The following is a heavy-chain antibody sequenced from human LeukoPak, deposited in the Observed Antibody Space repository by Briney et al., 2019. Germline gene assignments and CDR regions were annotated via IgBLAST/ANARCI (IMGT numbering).Heavy chain of an antibody. V-gene: IGHV3-7*01. D-gene: IGHD6-6*01. Sequence: PGGSLRLSCAASGFTFSSYWMSWVRQAPGKGLEWVANIKQDGSEKYYVDSVKGRFTISRDNAKNSLYLQMNSLRAEDTAVYYCARGWYSSSSASTRWGQGTLVTVSS. CDR2: IKQDGSEK. J-gene: IGHJ4*02. CDR1: GFTFSSYW. CDR3: ARGWYSSSSASTR.